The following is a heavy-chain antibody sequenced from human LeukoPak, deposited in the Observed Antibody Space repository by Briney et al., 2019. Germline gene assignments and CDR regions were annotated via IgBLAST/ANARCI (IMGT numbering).Heavy chain of an antibody. CDR3: ARDRIPNGLGY. V-gene: IGHV1-2*02. D-gene: IGHD2-21*01. CDR2: INPNGGGT. Sequence: ASVKVSCKASGYTFTSYYIHWVRQVPGQGLEWMGWINPNGGGTNYAQKFQGRVTMTRDTSISTAYMELSRLGSDDTAVYYCARDRIPNGLGYWGQGTLVTVSS. J-gene: IGHJ4*02. CDR1: GYTFTSYY.